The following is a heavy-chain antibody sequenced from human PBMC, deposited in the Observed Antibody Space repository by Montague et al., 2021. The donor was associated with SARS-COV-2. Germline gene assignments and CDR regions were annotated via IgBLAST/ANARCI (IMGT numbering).Heavy chain of an antibody. Sequence: XAISGDSVSSNSAAWNWIRQSPSRGLEWLGRTYYRSKWYNDYAVSVKIRITINPDISKNQFSLQLNSVTPEDTAVYYCARGGWGAPGTGRLFDYWGQGTLVTVSA. CDR3: ARGGWGAPGTGRLFDY. CDR2: TYYRSKWYN. D-gene: IGHD3-10*01. J-gene: IGHJ4*02. CDR1: GDSVSSNSAA. V-gene: IGHV6-1*01.